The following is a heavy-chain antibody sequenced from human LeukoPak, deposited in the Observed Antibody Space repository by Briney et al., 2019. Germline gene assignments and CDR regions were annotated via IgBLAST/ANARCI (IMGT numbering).Heavy chain of an antibody. CDR2: IKQDGSEK. CDR3: ARDYDFWSGYYSPTRGYFGY. J-gene: IGHJ4*02. CDR1: GFSFSSYW. Sequence: GGSLRLSCAASGFSFSSYWMNWVRQAPGKGLEWVANIKQDGSEKYYVDSVKGRFTISRDNSKNTLYLQMDSLRAEDTAVYYCARDYDFWSGYYSPTRGYFGYWGQGTLVTVSS. D-gene: IGHD3-3*01. V-gene: IGHV3-7*01.